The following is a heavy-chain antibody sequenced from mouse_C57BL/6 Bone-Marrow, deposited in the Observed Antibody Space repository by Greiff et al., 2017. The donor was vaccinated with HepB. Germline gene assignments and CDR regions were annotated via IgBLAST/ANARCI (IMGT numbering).Heavy chain of an antibody. CDR1: GFTFSDYY. CDR3: AREGLGRAFYAMDY. CDR2: ISNGGGST. J-gene: IGHJ4*01. Sequence: DVQLVESGGGLVQPGGSLKLSCAASGFTFSDYYMYWVRQTPEKRLEWVAYISNGGGSTYYPDTVKGRFTISRDNAKNTLYLQMSRLKSEDTAMYYCAREGLGRAFYAMDYWGQGTSVTVSS. D-gene: IGHD3-3*01. V-gene: IGHV5-12*01.